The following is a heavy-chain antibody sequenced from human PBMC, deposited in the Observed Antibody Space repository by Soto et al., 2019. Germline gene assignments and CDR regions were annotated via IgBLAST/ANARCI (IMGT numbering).Heavy chain of an antibody. J-gene: IGHJ6*02. CDR3: ARVPAATVDYYYYGMDV. D-gene: IGHD2-2*01. CDR2: IYYSGST. V-gene: IGHV4-31*03. CDR1: GGSISSGGYY. Sequence: SETLSLTCTVSGGSISSGGYYWSWIRQHPGKGLEWIGYIYYSGSTYYNPSLKSRVTISVDTSMNQFSLKLSSVTAADTAVYYCARVPAATVDYYYYGMDVWGQGTTVTVSS.